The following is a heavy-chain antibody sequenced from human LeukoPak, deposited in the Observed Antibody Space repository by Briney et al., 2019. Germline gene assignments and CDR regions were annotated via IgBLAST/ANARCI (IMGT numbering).Heavy chain of an antibody. CDR3: ARDIVMVTYWFDP. CDR2: INPNSGGT. V-gene: IGHV1-2*02. CDR1: GYTFTGYY. J-gene: IGHJ5*02. Sequence: ASLKVSCKASGYTFTGYYMHWVRQAPGQGLEWMGWINPNSGGTNYAQKFQGRVTMTRGTSISTAYMELSRLRSDDTAVYYCARDIVMVTYWFDPWGQGTLVTVSS. D-gene: IGHD5-18*01.